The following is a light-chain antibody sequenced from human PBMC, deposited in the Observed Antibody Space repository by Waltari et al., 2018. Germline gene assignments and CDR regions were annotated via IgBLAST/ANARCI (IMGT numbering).Light chain of an antibody. V-gene: IGKV1-5*01. CDR3: QQYNTYPWT. CDR1: QTIITW. Sequence: DIQMTQSPSTLSAYVGDTVTITCRASQTIITWLAWYQQKPGKAPKLLIYDASPLESGVPSRFSGSGSGTEFTLTISSLQPLDFAVYYCQQYNTYPWTFGQGTQVEI. J-gene: IGKJ1*01. CDR2: DAS.